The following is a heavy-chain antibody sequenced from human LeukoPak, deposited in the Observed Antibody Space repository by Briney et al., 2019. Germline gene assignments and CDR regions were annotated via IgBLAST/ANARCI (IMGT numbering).Heavy chain of an antibody. CDR2: IIPIFGTA. CDR3: ARDNRMITFGGVIVIPGYDAFDI. CDR1: GGTFSSYA. D-gene: IGHD3-16*02. J-gene: IGHJ3*02. Sequence: ASVKVSCKASGGTFSSYAISWVRQAPGQGLEWMGGIIPIFGTANYAQKFQGRVTITADESTSTAYMELSSLRSEDTAVYYCARDNRMITFGGVIVIPGYDAFDIWGQGTMVTVSS. V-gene: IGHV1-69*13.